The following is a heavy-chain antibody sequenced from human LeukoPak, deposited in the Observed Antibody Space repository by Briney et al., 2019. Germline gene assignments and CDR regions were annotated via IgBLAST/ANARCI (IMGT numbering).Heavy chain of an antibody. CDR2: IIPIFGTA. V-gene: IGHV1-69*05. CDR1: GGTFSSYA. Sequence: GASVKVSCKASGGTFSSYAISWVRQAPGQGLEWMGGIIPIFGTANYAQKFQGRVTITTDESTGTAYMELSSLRSEDTAVYYCARGRSGYDPTLYYYYYMDVWGKGTTVTVSS. CDR3: ARGRSGYDPTLYYYYYMDV. J-gene: IGHJ6*03. D-gene: IGHD5-12*01.